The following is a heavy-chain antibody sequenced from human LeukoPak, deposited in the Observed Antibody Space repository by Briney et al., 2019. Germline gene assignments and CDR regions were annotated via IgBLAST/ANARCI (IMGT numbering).Heavy chain of an antibody. J-gene: IGHJ4*02. D-gene: IGHD6-19*01. CDR3: ARHDTLGIAVAGSIDY. CDR1: SGSISSGGYY. V-gene: IGHV4-30-2*01. CDR2: IYHSGST. Sequence: SETLSLTCTVSSGSISSGGYYWSWIRQPPGKGLEWIGYIYHSGSTYYNPSLKSRVTISVDRSKNQFSLKLSSVTAADTAVYYCARHDTLGIAVAGSIDYWGQGTLVTVSS.